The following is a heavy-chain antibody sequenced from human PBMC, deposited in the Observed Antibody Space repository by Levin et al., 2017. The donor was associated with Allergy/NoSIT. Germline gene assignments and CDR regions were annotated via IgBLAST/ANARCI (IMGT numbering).Heavy chain of an antibody. CDR1: GFSFSTYS. Sequence: GGSLRLSCEASGFSFSTYSIHWVRQAPGKGLEWVSYITNNGGNKYYADSVKGRFTISRDNAKNSLYLQMNSLGAEDTAVYYCARDHVGLDCSGGSCYGYYGVDVWGQGTTVTVS. D-gene: IGHD2-15*01. CDR3: ARDHVGLDCSGGSCYGYYGVDV. V-gene: IGHV3-48*01. J-gene: IGHJ6*02. CDR2: ITNNGGNK.